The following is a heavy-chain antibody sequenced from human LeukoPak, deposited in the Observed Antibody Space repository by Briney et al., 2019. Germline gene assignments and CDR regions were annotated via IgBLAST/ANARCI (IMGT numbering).Heavy chain of an antibody. Sequence: PGGSLRLSCAASGFTFSSYAMHWVRQAPGKGLEWVAVISYDGSNKYYADSVKGRFTISRDNSKNTLYLQMNSLRAVDTAVYYCARDTQIVVVPAAMFIDYWGQGTLVTVSS. CDR2: ISYDGSNK. J-gene: IGHJ4*02. V-gene: IGHV3-30-3*01. CDR3: ARDTQIVVVPAAMFIDY. D-gene: IGHD2-2*01. CDR1: GFTFSSYA.